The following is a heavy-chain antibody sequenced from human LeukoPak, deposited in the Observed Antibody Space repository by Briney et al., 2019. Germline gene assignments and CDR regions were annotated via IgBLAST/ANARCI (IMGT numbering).Heavy chain of an antibody. V-gene: IGHV1-69*01. Sequence: SVKASCKASGGTFSTSVITWVRQAPGQGLKWMGGIIPSFGTPSYAQDFVGRVTITADESASTAYIELSSLTSDDTAVYYCATEGYSGSPYDSWGQGTLVTVSS. CDR3: ATEGYSGSPYDS. D-gene: IGHD3-10*01. CDR1: GGTFSTSV. J-gene: IGHJ4*02. CDR2: IIPSFGTP.